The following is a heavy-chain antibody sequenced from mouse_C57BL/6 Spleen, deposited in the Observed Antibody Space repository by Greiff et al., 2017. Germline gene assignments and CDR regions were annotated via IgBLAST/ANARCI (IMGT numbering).Heavy chain of an antibody. D-gene: IGHD3-2*02. CDR3: ARGETAQARGHFDY. V-gene: IGHV1-69*01. J-gene: IGHJ2*01. CDR1: GYTFTSYW. Sequence: QVQLQQPGAELVMPGASVKLSCKASGYTFTSYWMHWVKQRPGQGLEWIGEIDPSDSYTNYNQKFKGKSTLTVNKSSSTAYMQLSSLTSEDSAVYYCARGETAQARGHFDYWGQGTTLTVSS. CDR2: IDPSDSYT.